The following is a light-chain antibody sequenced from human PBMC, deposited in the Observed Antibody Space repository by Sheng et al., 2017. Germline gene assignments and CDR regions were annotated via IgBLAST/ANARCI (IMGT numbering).Light chain of an antibody. Sequence: EIVMTQSPAIVSVSPGERATLSCRASQSVSGNLAWYQQKPGQGPRLLIYGAFTRATGIPARFSGSGSGTQFTLTISGLQSEDFALYYCQQYDTSPLTFGGGTKVEIK. V-gene: IGKV3-15*01. CDR1: QSVSGN. J-gene: IGKJ4*01. CDR3: QQYDTSPLT. CDR2: GAF.